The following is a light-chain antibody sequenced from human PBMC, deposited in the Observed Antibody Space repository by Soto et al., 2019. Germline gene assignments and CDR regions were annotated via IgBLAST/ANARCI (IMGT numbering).Light chain of an antibody. J-gene: IGKJ1*01. V-gene: IGKV3-11*01. CDR3: HQRQSWPRT. CDR2: LTS. Sequence: EIVLTQSPATLSSFPGERATLSCRASQTVNSRLAWYQHKPGQAPRLLIYLTSNRATGIPARFSGSGSWTDFTLTISSLEPEDFAVYYCHQRQSWPRTFGQGTKVEIK. CDR1: QTVNSR.